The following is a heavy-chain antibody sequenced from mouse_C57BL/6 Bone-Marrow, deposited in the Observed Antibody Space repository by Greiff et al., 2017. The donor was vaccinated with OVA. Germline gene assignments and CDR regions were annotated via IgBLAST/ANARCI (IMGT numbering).Heavy chain of an antibody. CDR2: IYPRSGNT. J-gene: IGHJ2*01. CDR1: GYTFTSYG. CDR3: AKPPLILRPFDY. V-gene: IGHV1-81*01. D-gene: IGHD1-1*01. Sequence: VQLQQSGAELARPGASVKLSCKASGYTFTSYGISWVKQRTGQGLEWIGEIYPRSGNTYYNEKFKGKATLTADKSSSTAYMELRSLTSEDSAVYSCAKPPLILRPFDYWGQGTTLTVSS.